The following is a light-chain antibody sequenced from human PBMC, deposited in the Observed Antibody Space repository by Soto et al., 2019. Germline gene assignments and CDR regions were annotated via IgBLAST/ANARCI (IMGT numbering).Light chain of an antibody. V-gene: IGKV1-6*01. Sequence: AIHMTHSQSSLSASVGDRGTITCRASQDISEDVGWYQQTPGKAPKLLISGASRLQSGVPSRFSGSGSGAAFTLTITSLRPEDSATYYCLQNHNYPRTFGQGTKV. CDR1: QDISED. J-gene: IGKJ1*01. CDR3: LQNHNYPRT. CDR2: GAS.